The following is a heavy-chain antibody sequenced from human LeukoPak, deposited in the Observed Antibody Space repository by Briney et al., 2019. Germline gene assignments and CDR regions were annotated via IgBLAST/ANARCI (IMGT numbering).Heavy chain of an antibody. CDR1: GGSISSGGYY. D-gene: IGHD1-1*01. J-gene: IGHJ5*02. Sequence: KSSQTLSLTCTVSGGSISSGGYYWSWIRQHPGKGLEWIGYIYYSGSTYYNPSLKSRVTISVDTSKNQFSLKLSSVTAADTAVYYCARDHAAASGWWFDPWGQGTLVTVSS. CDR2: IYYSGST. V-gene: IGHV4-31*03. CDR3: ARDHAAASGWWFDP.